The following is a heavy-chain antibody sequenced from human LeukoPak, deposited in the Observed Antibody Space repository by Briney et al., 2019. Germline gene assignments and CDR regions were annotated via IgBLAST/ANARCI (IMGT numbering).Heavy chain of an antibody. D-gene: IGHD4-17*01. CDR3: ARGIDGDYFDY. J-gene: IGHJ4*02. Sequence: PGGSLRLSCAASGFTFSSYEMHWVRQAPGKGLEWVANIKQDGSEKYYVDSVKGRFTISRDNAKNSLYLQMNSLRAEDTAVYYCARGIDGDYFDYWGQGTLVTVSS. V-gene: IGHV3-7*01. CDR2: IKQDGSEK. CDR1: GFTFSSYE.